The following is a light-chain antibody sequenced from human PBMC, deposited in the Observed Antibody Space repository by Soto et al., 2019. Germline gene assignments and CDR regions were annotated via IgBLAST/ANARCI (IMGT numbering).Light chain of an antibody. CDR3: CSYAGSTAFVV. Sequence: QSVLTQPASVSGSPGQSITISCTGTSSDVGLYNLVSWYQQYPGKAPKVIIFEVSQRPSGVSNRFSGSKSGNTASLTIYGLQAEDEADYYCCSYAGSTAFVVFGGGTKLTVL. CDR1: SSDVGLYNL. CDR2: EVS. J-gene: IGLJ2*01. V-gene: IGLV2-23*02.